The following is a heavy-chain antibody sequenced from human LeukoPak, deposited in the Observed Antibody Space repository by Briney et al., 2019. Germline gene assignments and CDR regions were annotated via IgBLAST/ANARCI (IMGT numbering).Heavy chain of an antibody. Sequence: SETLSLTCTVSGDSISSGSHYWSWIRQHPGKGLEWIGYIYYSGSTYYNPSPKSRVTMSVDTSKNQLSLRLTSVTAADSAMYYCAGPSVIFTYWGQGALVTVSS. CDR2: IYYSGST. V-gene: IGHV4-31*03. CDR3: AGPSVIFTY. J-gene: IGHJ4*02. CDR1: GDSISSGSHY. D-gene: IGHD4-11*01.